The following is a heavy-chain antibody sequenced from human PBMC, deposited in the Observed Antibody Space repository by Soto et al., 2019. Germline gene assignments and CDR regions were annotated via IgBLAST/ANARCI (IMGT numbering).Heavy chain of an antibody. CDR1: GDSISTFY. CDR3: ARVFRGRYSGSGSPFDY. D-gene: IGHD3-10*01. V-gene: IGHV4-59*01. CDR2: IYYSGST. Sequence: SETLSLTCTVSGDSISTFYWGWMRQPPGKGLEWIGYIYYSGSTNYNPSLKSRVTISVDTSKNQFSLKLSSVTAADTAVYYCARVFRGRYSGSGSPFDYWGQGTLVTVSS. J-gene: IGHJ4*02.